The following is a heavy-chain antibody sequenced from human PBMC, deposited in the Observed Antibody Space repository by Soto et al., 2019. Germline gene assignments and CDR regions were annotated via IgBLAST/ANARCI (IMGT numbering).Heavy chain of an antibody. J-gene: IGHJ4*02. CDR1: GASISSGDYF. D-gene: IGHD5-12*01. Sequence: PSETLSLTCTVSGASISSGDYFWSWIRQSPGKGLEWIGYIYDSGSSYYNPSLQSRVTMSVDTSKIQFSLKLSSVTAADTTVYYCAREEGYISGLKNFDYWGQGTLVTVSS. V-gene: IGHV4-30-4*01. CDR3: AREEGYISGLKNFDY. CDR2: IYDSGSS.